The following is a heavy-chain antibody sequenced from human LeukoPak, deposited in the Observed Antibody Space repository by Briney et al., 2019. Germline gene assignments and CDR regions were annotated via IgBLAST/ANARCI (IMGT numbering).Heavy chain of an antibody. Sequence: GASVKVSCKASGYTFASYGISWVRQAPGQGLEWMGWISAYNGNTNYAQKLQGRVTMTTDTSTSTAYMELRSLRSDGTAVYYCARANGQYGDKLFDYWGQGTLVTVSS. CDR3: ARANGQYGDKLFDY. J-gene: IGHJ4*02. CDR2: ISAYNGNT. D-gene: IGHD4-17*01. V-gene: IGHV1-18*01. CDR1: GYTFASYG.